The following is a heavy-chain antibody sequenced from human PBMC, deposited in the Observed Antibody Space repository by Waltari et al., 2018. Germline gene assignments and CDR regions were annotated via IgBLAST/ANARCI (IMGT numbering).Heavy chain of an antibody. J-gene: IGHJ4*02. V-gene: IGHV4-59*01. CDR3: TSISGAAAGKSDH. D-gene: IGHD6-13*01. CDR2: IAYGGST. CDR1: GTSIREYY. Sequence: QVQLQESGPGLVKPSETLSLTCSVSGTSIREYYWSWIRQPPGKGLEWSGYIAYGGSTNYSSSLKSRVTMSADMSMNQFSLKLRSVTAADTAVYFCTSISGAAAGKSDHWGQGIRITVSS.